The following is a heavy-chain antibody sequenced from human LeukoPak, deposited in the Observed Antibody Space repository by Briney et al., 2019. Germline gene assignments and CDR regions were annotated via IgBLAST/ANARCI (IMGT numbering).Heavy chain of an antibody. CDR1: GFTFSSYA. D-gene: IGHD3-9*01. CDR3: ARDQRSTTYYDILTNNWFDP. J-gene: IGHJ5*02. V-gene: IGHV4-4*07. CDR2: IYTSGST. Sequence: GSLRLSCAASGFTFSSYAMSWIRQPAGKGLEWIGRIYTSGSTNYNPSLKSRVTMSVDTSKNQFSLKLSSVTAADTAVYYCARDQRSTTYYDILTNNWFDPWGQGTLVTVSS.